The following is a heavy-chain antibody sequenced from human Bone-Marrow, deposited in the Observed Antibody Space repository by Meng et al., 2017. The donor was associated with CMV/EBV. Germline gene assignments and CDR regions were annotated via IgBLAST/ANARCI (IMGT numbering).Heavy chain of an antibody. Sequence: ETLSLTCTVSGGSISSSTYHWGWIRQPPGKGLEWIGSIHNSGTTYYNPSLKSRVTISVDPSKNQFSLKMSSVSAADTAVYYCARDRLYCSSSSCYIIWGQGTLVTVSS. J-gene: IGHJ4*02. CDR3: ARDRLYCSSSSCYII. V-gene: IGHV4-39*07. CDR1: GGSISSSTYH. D-gene: IGHD2-2*02. CDR2: IHNSGTT.